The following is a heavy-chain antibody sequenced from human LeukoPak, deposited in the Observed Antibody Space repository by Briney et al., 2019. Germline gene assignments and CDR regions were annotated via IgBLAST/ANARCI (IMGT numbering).Heavy chain of an antibody. Sequence: GGSLRLSSAASGFTFSSYAMSWVRQAPGKGLEWVSAISGSGGSTYYADSVKGRFTISRDNSKNTMYLQMNRLRAEDTAVYYCAKDDSVAAALPFDYWGQGTLVTVSS. CDR3: AKDDSVAAALPFDY. CDR2: ISGSGGST. V-gene: IGHV3-23*01. CDR1: GFTFSSYA. D-gene: IGHD6-13*01. J-gene: IGHJ4*02.